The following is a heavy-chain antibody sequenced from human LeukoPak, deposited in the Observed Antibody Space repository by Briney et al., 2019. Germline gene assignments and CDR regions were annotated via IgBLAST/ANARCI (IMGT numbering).Heavy chain of an antibody. CDR2: MNTRSSNI. V-gene: IGHV3-21*01. CDR3: AKESGDCGADCLALNDY. CDR1: GFTFNTYT. J-gene: IGHJ4*02. Sequence: GGSLRLSCAASGFTFNTYTMSWVRQAPGKGLEWVSSMNTRSSNIYYADSVKGRFTVSRDNTKDSLYLQMNSLRAEDTAVYFCAKESGDCGADCLALNDYWGQGTLVTVSS. D-gene: IGHD2-21*02.